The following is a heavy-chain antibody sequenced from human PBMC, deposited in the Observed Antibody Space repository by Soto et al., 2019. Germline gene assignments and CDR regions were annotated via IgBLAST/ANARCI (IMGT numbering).Heavy chain of an antibody. Sequence: QVQLQESGPGLLKPSETLSLTCSVSRGSVTSGSYYWSWIRQTPGKGLEWSGYVYKTGIPNYNPSLKRRLTISVDTSKNQFSLRLTSVTAADTALYYCASRLVGAAAFDYWGQGTRVTVSS. J-gene: IGHJ4*02. V-gene: IGHV4-61*01. CDR1: RGSVTSGSYY. CDR3: ASRLVGAAAFDY. D-gene: IGHD2-15*01. CDR2: VYKTGIP.